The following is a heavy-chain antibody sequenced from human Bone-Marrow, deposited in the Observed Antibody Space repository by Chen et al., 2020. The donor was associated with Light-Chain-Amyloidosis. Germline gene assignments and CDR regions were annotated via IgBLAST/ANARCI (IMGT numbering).Heavy chain of an antibody. CDR3: ARRRDGYNFDY. Sequence: EVQLEQSGPEEKKPGESLKISCKGSGYTLPNYWIGWVRQMPGKGLEWMGVIYPDDSDARYSPSFEGQVTISADKSITTAYLQWRSLKASDTAMYYCARRRDGYNFDYWGQGTLVTVSS. D-gene: IGHD5-12*01. CDR2: IYPDDSDA. J-gene: IGHJ4*02. CDR1: GYTLPNYW. V-gene: IGHV5-51*01.